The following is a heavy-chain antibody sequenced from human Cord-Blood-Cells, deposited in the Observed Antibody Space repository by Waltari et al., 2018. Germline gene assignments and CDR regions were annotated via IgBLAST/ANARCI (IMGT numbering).Heavy chain of an antibody. V-gene: IGHV3-33*01. CDR1: GFTFSSYG. Sequence: QVQLVESGGGVVQPGRSLRLSCAASGFTFSSYGMHWVRQDPRKGLEWVAVIWYDGSNKYYADSVKGRFTISRDNSKNTLYLQMNSLRAEDTAVYYCAREGRIGVAATPAYFDYWGQGTLVTVSS. J-gene: IGHJ4*02. CDR2: IWYDGSNK. CDR3: AREGRIGVAATPAYFDY. D-gene: IGHD2-15*01.